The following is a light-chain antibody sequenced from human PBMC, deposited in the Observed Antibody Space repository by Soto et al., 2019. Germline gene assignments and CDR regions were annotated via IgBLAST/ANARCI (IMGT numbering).Light chain of an antibody. Sequence: DLVMTQTPLSSPVTLGQPASISCRSSQSLVHSDGNTYLSWVLQRPGQPPRLLMYKISNRFSGVPDRFSGSGTGTDFTLRISRVEDGDVGVYYCMQATQFPHTFGQGTKLEIK. V-gene: IGKV2-24*01. J-gene: IGKJ2*01. CDR1: QSLVHSDGNTY. CDR2: KIS. CDR3: MQATQFPHT.